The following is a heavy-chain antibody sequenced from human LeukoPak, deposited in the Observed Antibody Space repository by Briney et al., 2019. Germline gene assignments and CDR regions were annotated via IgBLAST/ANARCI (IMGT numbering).Heavy chain of an antibody. CDR1: GFLFSTYW. CDR3: GRRDVDTDMIAKAFDP. J-gene: IGHJ5*02. D-gene: IGHD5-18*01. V-gene: IGHV3-74*01. CDR2: MNDDGSTT. Sequence: GGSLRLSCAASGFLFSTYWMHWVRQAPGKGLEWVSCMNDDGSTTCYADSVKGRFTISRDNGKNTVYLQMNSMRAEDTAVYYCGRRDVDTDMIAKAFDPWGQGTLVTVSS.